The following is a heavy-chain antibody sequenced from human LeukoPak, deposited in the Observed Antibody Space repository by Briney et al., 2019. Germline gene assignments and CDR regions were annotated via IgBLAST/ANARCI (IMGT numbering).Heavy chain of an antibody. D-gene: IGHD5-12*01. J-gene: IGHJ4*02. CDR2: INPNSGGT. Sequence: ASVKVSCKASGYTFTGYYMHWARQAPGQGLEWMGWINPNSGGTNYAQKFQGWVTMTRDTSISTAYMELSRLRSDDTAVYYCASTRGYSGYDYPVDWGQGTLVTVSS. V-gene: IGHV1-2*04. CDR1: GYTFTGYY. CDR3: ASTRGYSGYDYPVD.